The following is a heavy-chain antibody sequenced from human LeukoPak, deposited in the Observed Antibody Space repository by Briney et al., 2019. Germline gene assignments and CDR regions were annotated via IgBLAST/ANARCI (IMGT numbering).Heavy chain of an antibody. CDR1: GGTFSSYA. D-gene: IGHD3-9*01. CDR3: ARDWSYDILTDYYVGYFDY. V-gene: IGHV1-69*13. Sequence: SVKVSCKASGGTFSSYAISWVRQAPGQGLEWMGGIIPIFGTANYAQKFQGRVTITADESTSTAYMELSSLRSEDTAVYYCARDWSYDILTDYYVGYFDYWGQGTLVTVSS. CDR2: IIPIFGTA. J-gene: IGHJ4*02.